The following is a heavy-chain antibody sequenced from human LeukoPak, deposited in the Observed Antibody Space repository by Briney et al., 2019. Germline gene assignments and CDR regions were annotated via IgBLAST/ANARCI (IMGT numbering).Heavy chain of an antibody. J-gene: IGHJ4*02. CDR1: GLTFSSHW. CDR3: ARDYSGKYTIDY. Sequence: PGGSLRLSCAASGLTFSSHWMHWVRQAPGKGLVWVSRITNDGSSTTYADSVKGRFTISRDNAKNMLYLQVNSLRAEDTAVYYCARDYSGKYTIDYWGQGTLVPVSS. CDR2: ITNDGSST. D-gene: IGHD1-26*01. V-gene: IGHV3-74*01.